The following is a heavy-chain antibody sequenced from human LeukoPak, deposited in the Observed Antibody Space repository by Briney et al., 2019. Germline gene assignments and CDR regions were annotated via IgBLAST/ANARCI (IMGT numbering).Heavy chain of an antibody. CDR2: ISSNGGST. J-gene: IGHJ4*02. D-gene: IGHD3-22*01. CDR1: GFTFSSDA. V-gene: IGHV3-64*01. Sequence: GGSLRLSCAASGFTFSSDAMHWVRQAPGTGLEYVSAISSNGGSTYYANSVKGRFTISRDNSKNTLYLQMGSLRAEDMAVYYCAREAYYYDSSGYYSPLFFDYWGQGTPVTVSS. CDR3: AREAYYYDSSGYYSPLFFDY.